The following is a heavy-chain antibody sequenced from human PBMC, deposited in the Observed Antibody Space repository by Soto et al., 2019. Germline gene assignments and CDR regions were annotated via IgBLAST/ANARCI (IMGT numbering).Heavy chain of an antibody. V-gene: IGHV3-23*01. J-gene: IGHJ6*02. D-gene: IGHD6-13*01. CDR3: AKSRYSSTWYGMDV. CDR2: VSGSGDST. Sequence: PVGSLRLSCAASGFTFSSYAMNWVRQAPGKGLEWVSAVSGSGDSTYYGDSVKGRFTISRDNSKNTLYLQMNSLRAEDTAVYYCAKSRYSSTWYGMDVWGQGITVTVSS. CDR1: GFTFSSYA.